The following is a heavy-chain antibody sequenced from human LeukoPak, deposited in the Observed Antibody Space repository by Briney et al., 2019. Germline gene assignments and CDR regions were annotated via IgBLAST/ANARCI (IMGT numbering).Heavy chain of an antibody. V-gene: IGHV3-23*01. CDR1: GFTFSSYA. D-gene: IGHD3-16*01. Sequence: GGSLRLSCAASGFTFSSYAMSWVRQAPGKGLEWVSGISGSSGNTYNADSVKGRFTISRDNSKNMVYLQMNSLRAEDTAVYYCARAKPASAYYFDYWGQGTLVTVSS. CDR2: ISGSSGNT. J-gene: IGHJ4*02. CDR3: ARAKPASAYYFDY.